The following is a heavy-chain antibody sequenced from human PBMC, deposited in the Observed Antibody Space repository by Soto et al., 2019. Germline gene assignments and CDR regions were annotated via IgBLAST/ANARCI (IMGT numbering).Heavy chain of an antibody. V-gene: IGHV3-74*01. CDR1: GFTFSNDW. CDR2: INMDGSST. J-gene: IGHJ4*02. Sequence: EVQLVESGGGLVQPGGSLRLSCAASGFTFSNDWMHWVRQAAGKGLVWVSRINMDGSSTNYADSVKGRFTISRDNAKNTLYLQTDSLRVDDTPIYFCALGLSSVSGHCYCGQRAPVTVSS. D-gene: IGHD3-22*01. CDR3: ALGLSSVSGHCY.